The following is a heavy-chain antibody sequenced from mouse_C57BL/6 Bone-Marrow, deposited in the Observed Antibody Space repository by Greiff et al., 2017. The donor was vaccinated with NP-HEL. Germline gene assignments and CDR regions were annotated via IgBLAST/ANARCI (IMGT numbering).Heavy chain of an antibody. V-gene: IGHV1-26*01. CDR1: GYTFTDYY. CDR3: ARGGDGSSYAMDY. Sequence: EVQLQQSGPELVKPGASVKISCKASGYTFTDYYMNWVKQSHGKSLEWIGDINPNNGGTSYNQKFKGKATLTVDKSSSTAYMELRSLTAEDAAVYYCARGGDGSSYAMDYWGQGTSVTVSS. D-gene: IGHD1-1*01. J-gene: IGHJ4*01. CDR2: INPNNGGT.